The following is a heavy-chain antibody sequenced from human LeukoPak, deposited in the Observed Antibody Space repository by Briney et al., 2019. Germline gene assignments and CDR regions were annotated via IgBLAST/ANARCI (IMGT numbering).Heavy chain of an antibody. D-gene: IGHD3-10*01. CDR1: GGSFSGYY. CDR2: INHSGST. J-gene: IGHJ4*02. Sequence: SETLSLTCAVYGGSFSGYYWSWIRQPPGKGLEWIGEINHSGSTNYNPSLKSRVTISVDTSKNQFSLKLSSVTAVDTAVYYCARGRGRSFDYWGQGTLVTVSS. V-gene: IGHV4-34*01. CDR3: ARGRGRSFDY.